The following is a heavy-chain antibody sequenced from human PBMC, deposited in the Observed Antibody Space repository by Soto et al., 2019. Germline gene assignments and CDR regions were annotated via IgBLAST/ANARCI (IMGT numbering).Heavy chain of an antibody. V-gene: IGHV1-18*01. CDR2: ISAYNGNT. J-gene: IGHJ4*02. Sequence: ASVKVSCKASGYTFTSYGISWVRQAPGQGLEWMGWISAYNGNTNYAQKLQGRVTMTTDTSTSTAYMELRSLRSDDTAVYYCARDPDALEWLPFDYWGQGTLVTVSS. CDR1: GYTFTSYG. D-gene: IGHD3-3*01. CDR3: ARDPDALEWLPFDY.